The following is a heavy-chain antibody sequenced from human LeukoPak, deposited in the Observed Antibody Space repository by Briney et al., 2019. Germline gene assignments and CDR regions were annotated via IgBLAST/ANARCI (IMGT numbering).Heavy chain of an antibody. V-gene: IGHV3-48*03. CDR2: ISSSGSTI. CDR3: ARLGTTVTTFDY. Sequence: PGGSLRLSCAASGFTFSSYEMNWVRQAPGKGLEWVSYISSSGSTIYYADSVKGRFTISRDNAKNSLYLQMNSLRAEDTAVYYCARLGTTVTTFDYWGQGTLVTVSS. D-gene: IGHD4-17*01. CDR1: GFTFSSYE. J-gene: IGHJ4*02.